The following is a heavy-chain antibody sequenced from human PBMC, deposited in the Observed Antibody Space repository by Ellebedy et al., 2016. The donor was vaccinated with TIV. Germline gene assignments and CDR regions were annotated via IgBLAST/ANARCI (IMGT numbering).Heavy chain of an antibody. V-gene: IGHV4-39*07. CDR2: IYHSGST. CDR1: DGTISSTNYY. CDR3: ASSPSGYEIPY. Sequence: SETLSLXXNVSDGTISSTNYYWGWIRQSPEKGLEWIGSIYHSGSTYYNPSLKSRLTISLDTTKNQFSLRLDSVTAADTAVYYCASSPSGYEIPYWGQGTLVTVSS. J-gene: IGHJ4*02. D-gene: IGHD5-12*01.